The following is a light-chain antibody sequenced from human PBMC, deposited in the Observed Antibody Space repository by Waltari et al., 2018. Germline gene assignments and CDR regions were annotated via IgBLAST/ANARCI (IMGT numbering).Light chain of an antibody. CDR2: GAS. J-gene: IGKJ1*01. Sequence: RATLSCRASQSVGWSLAWYQQKPGRAPRLLIYGASSRATGIPDRFSASGSGTDFSLSISGLEPEDFAVYYCQHYVRLPVTFGRGTKVEIK. CDR1: QSVGWS. CDR3: QHYVRLPVT. V-gene: IGKV3-20*01.